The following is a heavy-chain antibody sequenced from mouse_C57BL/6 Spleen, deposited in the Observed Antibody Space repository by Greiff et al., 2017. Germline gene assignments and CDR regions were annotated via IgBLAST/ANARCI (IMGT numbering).Heavy chain of an antibody. V-gene: IGHV1-9*01. CDR1: GYTFTGYW. CDR2: ILPGSGST. D-gene: IGHD1-1*02. Sequence: QVQLQQSGAELMRPGASVKLSCKATGYTFTGYWIEWVKQRPGQGLEWIGEILPGSGSTNYNEKFKGQATFTADTSSNTVYLQISSLTTEDSAIYYCARREYCGSLLLPYWGQGTLVTVSA. J-gene: IGHJ3*01. CDR3: ARREYCGSLLLPY.